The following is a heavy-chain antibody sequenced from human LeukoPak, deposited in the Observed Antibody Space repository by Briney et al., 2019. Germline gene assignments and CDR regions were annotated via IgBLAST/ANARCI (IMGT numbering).Heavy chain of an antibody. D-gene: IGHD2-2*01. CDR3: AKGGIPAAAGYFDY. J-gene: IGHJ4*02. CDR1: GFIFSSYG. CDR2: ISYVGGNI. Sequence: GRCLRLSCAASGFIFSSYGMHWVRQAPGKGLEWVAVISYVGGNISYTDSVKGRFTISRDNSKNTLYLQMNSLRAEDTAVYYCAKGGIPAAAGYFDYWGQGTLVTVSS. V-gene: IGHV3-30*18.